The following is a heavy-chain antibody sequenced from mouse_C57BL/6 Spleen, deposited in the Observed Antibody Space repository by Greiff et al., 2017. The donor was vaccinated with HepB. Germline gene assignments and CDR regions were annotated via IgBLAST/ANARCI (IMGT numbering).Heavy chain of an antibody. CDR2: IYPRSGNT. D-gene: IGHD1-1*01. Sequence: QVHVKQSGAELARPGASVKLSCKASGYTFTSYGISWVKQRTGQGLEWIGEIYPRSGNTYYNEKFKGKATLTADKSSSTAYMELRSLTSEDSAVYFCARGTVPYAMDYWGQGTSVTVSS. J-gene: IGHJ4*01. V-gene: IGHV1-81*01. CDR3: ARGTVPYAMDY. CDR1: GYTFTSYG.